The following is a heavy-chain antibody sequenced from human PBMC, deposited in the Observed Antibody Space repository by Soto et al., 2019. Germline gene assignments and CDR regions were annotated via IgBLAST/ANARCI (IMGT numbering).Heavy chain of an antibody. CDR3: AKDKFFCSGSYYPFRGNDYLMAV. V-gene: IGHV3-23*01. CDR2: ISGSGGST. Sequence: PGGSLRLSCAASGFTFSSYAMSWVRQAPGKGLEKVSAISGSGGSTYYADSVKGRFTISRDNSKNTLYLKMNRLRAEDTDVYYCAKDKFFCSGSYYPFRGNDYLMAVRGKGTRVTVSS. J-gene: IGHJ6*03. CDR1: GFTFSSYA. D-gene: IGHD3-10*02.